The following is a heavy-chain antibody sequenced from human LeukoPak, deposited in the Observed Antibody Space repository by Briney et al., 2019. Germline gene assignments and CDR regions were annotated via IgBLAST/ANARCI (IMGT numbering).Heavy chain of an antibody. D-gene: IGHD3-22*01. J-gene: IGHJ3*01. V-gene: IGHV1-18*01. CDR1: GYTFTSYG. CDR3: ATMPYYYDSSTP. Sequence: GASVKVSCKASGYTFTSYGISWVRQAPGQGLEWMGWISAYNGNTNYAQKFQGRVTMTEDTSTDTAYMELSSLRSEDTAVYYCATMPYYYDSSTPWGQGTMVTVSS. CDR2: ISAYNGNT.